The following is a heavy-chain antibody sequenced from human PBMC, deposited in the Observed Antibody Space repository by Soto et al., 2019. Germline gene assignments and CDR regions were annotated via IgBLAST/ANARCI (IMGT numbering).Heavy chain of an antibody. V-gene: IGHV3-53*02. CDR2: IYSGGST. CDR3: ARDLWVAEVGGAHYYYCYGMDV. CDR1: GFTVSSNY. J-gene: IGHJ6*02. Sequence: EVQLVETGGGLIQPGGSLRLSCAASGFTVSSNYMSWVRQAPGKGLEWVSVIYSGGSTYYADSVKGRFTISRDNSKNTLYLQMNSLRAEDTAVYYWARDLWVAEVGGAHYYYCYGMDVWGQGTTVTVSS. D-gene: IGHD3-10*01.